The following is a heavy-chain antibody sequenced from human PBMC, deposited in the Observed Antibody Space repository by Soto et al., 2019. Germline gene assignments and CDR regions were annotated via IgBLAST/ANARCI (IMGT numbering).Heavy chain of an antibody. CDR2: INQDGSEK. D-gene: IGHD3-10*01. V-gene: IGHV3-7*03. Sequence: PGWSLRLSCTASVFTFNAFWMTWFRQAPGQGREWLANINQDGSEKYFGDSVKGRFAISRDNAKNSVFLQMNSLRAEDTALYFCARTIWFGELIDYWGKGPPVTV. J-gene: IGHJ4*02. CDR1: VFTFNAFW. CDR3: ARTIWFGELIDY.